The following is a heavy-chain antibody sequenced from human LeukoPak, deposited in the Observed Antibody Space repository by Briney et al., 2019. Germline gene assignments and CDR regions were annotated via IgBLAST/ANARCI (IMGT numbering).Heavy chain of an antibody. V-gene: IGHV4-39*07. CDR2: IYYSGST. D-gene: IGHD3-22*01. CDR1: GGSISSSSYY. J-gene: IGHJ3*02. CDR3: ARDSTMIVDGAFDI. Sequence: SETLSLTCTVSGGSISSSSYYWGWIRQPPGTGLEWIGSIYYSGSTYYNPSLKSRVTISVDTSKNQFSLKLSSVTAADTAVYYCARDSTMIVDGAFDIWGQGTMVTVSS.